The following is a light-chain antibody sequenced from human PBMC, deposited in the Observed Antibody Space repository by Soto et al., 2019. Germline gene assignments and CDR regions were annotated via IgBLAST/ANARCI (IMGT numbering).Light chain of an antibody. V-gene: IGKV4-1*01. Sequence: DIVMTQSPDSLAVSLGERATINCKSSQTVFYSSNNKNYLAWYQQKPGQPPKLLIYWASTRESGVPDRFSGSGSGTYFTLTISSLQAEDVAVYYCQQYYGTPYTFGQGTRLEIK. CDR3: QQYYGTPYT. CDR2: WAS. J-gene: IGKJ2*01. CDR1: QTVFYSSNNKNY.